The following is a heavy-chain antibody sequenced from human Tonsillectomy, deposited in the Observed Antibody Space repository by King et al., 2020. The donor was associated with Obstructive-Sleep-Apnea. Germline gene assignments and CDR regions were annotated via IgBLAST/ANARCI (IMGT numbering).Heavy chain of an antibody. V-gene: IGHV4-34*01. CDR3: ARGGYFRA. CDR2: INHSGST. D-gene: IGHD1-1*01. CDR1: GGSFSGYY. J-gene: IGHJ5*02. Sequence: VQLQQWGAGLLKPSETLSLTCAVYGGSFSGYYWSWIRQPPGKGLEWIGEINHSGSTNYNPSLKSRVTISVDTSKNQFSLKLSSVTAADPAVYYCARGGYFRAWGQGTLVTVSS.